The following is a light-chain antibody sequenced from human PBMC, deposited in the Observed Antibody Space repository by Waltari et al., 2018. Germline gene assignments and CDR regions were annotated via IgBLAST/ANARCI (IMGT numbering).Light chain of an antibody. CDR2: DTS. CDR3: QQGHRFPWT. Sequence: DIQMTQSPSSVSASVGDKVTITCRASQDISTWLAWYRQRPGRAPRLLIYDTSRVQSGVPSRFRGSASGTDFTLTINGMQPEDFATYYCQQGHRFPWTFGQGTRVEIK. CDR1: QDISTW. V-gene: IGKV1-12*01. J-gene: IGKJ1*01.